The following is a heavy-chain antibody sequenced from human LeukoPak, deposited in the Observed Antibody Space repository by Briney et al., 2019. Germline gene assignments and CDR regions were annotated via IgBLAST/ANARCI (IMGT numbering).Heavy chain of an antibody. CDR3: AKATGTLGN. Sequence: GGSLRLSCAASGFTFSIYGMGWVRQAPGKGLEWVSSISDNGGNTYYADSAKGRFTISRDNSKNTLYLQMNSLTAEDTAIYYCAKATGTLGNWGQGTLVTVSS. CDR1: GFTFSIYG. V-gene: IGHV3-23*01. CDR2: ISDNGGNT. J-gene: IGHJ4*02. D-gene: IGHD1-1*01.